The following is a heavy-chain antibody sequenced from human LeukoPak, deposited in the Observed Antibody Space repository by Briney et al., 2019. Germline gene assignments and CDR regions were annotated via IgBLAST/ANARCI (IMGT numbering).Heavy chain of an antibody. V-gene: IGHV3-33*01. CDR2: IWYDGSNK. J-gene: IGHJ5*02. D-gene: IGHD6-13*01. CDR1: GFTFNSYG. CDR3: ARDRGAAAGTKGFSWFDP. Sequence: GGSLRLSCAASGFTFNSYGMHWVRQAPGKGLEWVAVIWYDGSNKYYADSVKGRFTISRDNSKNTLYLQMNSLRAEDTAVYYCARDRGAAAGTKGFSWFDPWGQGTLVTVSS.